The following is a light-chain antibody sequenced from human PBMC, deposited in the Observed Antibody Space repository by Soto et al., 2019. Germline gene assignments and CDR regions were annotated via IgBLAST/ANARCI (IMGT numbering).Light chain of an antibody. CDR1: KNDIGFYDF. CDR2: EVV. Sequence: QSVLTQPHSASGSPGQSVTISCTGTKNDIGFYDFVSWYQHHPGKAPRLIIYEVVQRPSGVPDRFSGSKSGNTASLTVSGLQAADEADYFCKSYAGSNTYVFGSGTKLTVL. CDR3: KSYAGSNTYV. J-gene: IGLJ1*01. V-gene: IGLV2-8*01.